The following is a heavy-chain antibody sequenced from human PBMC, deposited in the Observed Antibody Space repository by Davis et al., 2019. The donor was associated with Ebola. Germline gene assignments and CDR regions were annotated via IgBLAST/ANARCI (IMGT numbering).Heavy chain of an antibody. D-gene: IGHD4-11*01. V-gene: IGHV4-34*01. CDR3: ARGRGSNYLYYYYGMDV. Sequence: PSETLSLTCAVYGGSFSGYYWSWIRQPPGKGLEWIGEINHSGSTNYNPSLKSRVTISVDTSKNQFSLKLSSVTAADTAVYYCARGRGSNYLYYYYGMDVWGQGTTVTVSS. J-gene: IGHJ6*02. CDR2: INHSGST. CDR1: GGSFSGYY.